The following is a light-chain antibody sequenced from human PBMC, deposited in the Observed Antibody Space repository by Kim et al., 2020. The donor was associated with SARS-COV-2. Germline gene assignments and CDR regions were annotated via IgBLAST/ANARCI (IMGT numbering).Light chain of an antibody. V-gene: IGKV4-1*01. CDR2: WAS. CDR1: QSVLYSAKSKNY. Sequence: ATINCKSSQSVLYSAKSKNYLAWYQQKPGQPPKLLIYWASTRESGVPDRFSGSGSGTDFTLIISSLQAEDVAVYYCQQYYNTPLTFGGGTKVDIK. J-gene: IGKJ4*01. CDR3: QQYYNTPLT.